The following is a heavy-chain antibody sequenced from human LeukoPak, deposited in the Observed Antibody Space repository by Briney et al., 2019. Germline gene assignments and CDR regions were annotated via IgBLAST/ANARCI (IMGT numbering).Heavy chain of an antibody. CDR3: AHYDLPRGYFDY. CDR1: GYTFTSYY. Sequence: ASVKVFCKASGYTFTSYYMHWVRQAPGQGLEWMGIINPSGGSTSYAQKFQGRVTMTRDTSTGTVYMELSSLRSEDTAVYYCAHYDLPRGYFDYWGQGTLVTVSS. CDR2: INPSGGST. V-gene: IGHV1-46*01. J-gene: IGHJ4*02. D-gene: IGHD3-3*01.